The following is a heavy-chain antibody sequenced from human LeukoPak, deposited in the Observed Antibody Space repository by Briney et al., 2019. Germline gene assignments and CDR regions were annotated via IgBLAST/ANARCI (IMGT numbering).Heavy chain of an antibody. CDR1: GFSFSDYS. D-gene: IGHD5-24*01. Sequence: PGRSLRLSCAVSGFSFSDYSISWFRQAPGKGLEWVGFIRNRTYGGTTEYAASVKGRFTILRDDSTSIAYLQMNSLKTEETAMYYCTRGVEMTTISPYYWGQGTLVTVSS. CDR2: IRNRTYGGTT. CDR3: TRGVEMTTISPYY. J-gene: IGHJ4*02. V-gene: IGHV3-49*03.